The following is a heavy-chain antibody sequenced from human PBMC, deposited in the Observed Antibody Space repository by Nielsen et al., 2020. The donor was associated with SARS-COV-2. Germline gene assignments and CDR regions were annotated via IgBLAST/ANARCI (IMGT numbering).Heavy chain of an antibody. D-gene: IGHD3-10*01. J-gene: IGHJ4*02. V-gene: IGHV4-30-4*01. CDR2: YYSGTT. CDR3: AARDYYGSTAVAF. CDR1: GASIRRGDYY. Sequence: LRLSCSVSGASIRRGDYYWSWIRQPPGASLEWIASYYSGTTYYDPSLKSRLTLSVDTSRNQLSLRLSSVTAADSAVYFCAARDYYGSTAVAFWGQGTLVTVSS.